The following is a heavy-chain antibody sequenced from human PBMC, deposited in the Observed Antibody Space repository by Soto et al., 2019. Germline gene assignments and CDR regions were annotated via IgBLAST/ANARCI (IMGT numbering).Heavy chain of an antibody. J-gene: IGHJ6*02. Sequence: GESLKISCKGSGYSFTSYWVSWVRQMPGKGLEWMGRIDPSDSYTNYSPSFQGHVTISADKSISTAYLQWSSLKASDTAMYYCARLAEGVTMFRGVIITHYYYGMDVWGQGTTVTVSS. V-gene: IGHV5-10-1*01. CDR1: GYSFTSYW. CDR2: IDPSDSYT. CDR3: ARLAEGVTMFRGVIITHYYYGMDV. D-gene: IGHD3-10*01.